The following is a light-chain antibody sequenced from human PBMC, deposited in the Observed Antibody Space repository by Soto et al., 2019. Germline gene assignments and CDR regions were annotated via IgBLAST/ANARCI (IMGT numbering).Light chain of an antibody. J-gene: IGKJ2*01. V-gene: IGKV3-11*01. Sequence: EIVLTQSPATLSLSPGERATLSCRASQSIGISLAWYQQKPGQAPRLPIYDESTRAPGIPARFSGSGSGTDFTLTISSLEAEDFAVYYCQQRSNWPHTFGQGTKLEIK. CDR1: QSIGIS. CDR3: QQRSNWPHT. CDR2: DES.